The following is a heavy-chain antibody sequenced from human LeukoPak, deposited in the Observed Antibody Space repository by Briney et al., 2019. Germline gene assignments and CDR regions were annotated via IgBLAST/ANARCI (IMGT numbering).Heavy chain of an antibody. CDR2: INHSGST. D-gene: IGHD4-11*01. Sequence: NSSETLSLTCAVYGGSFSGYYWSWIRQPPGKGLEWIGEINHSGSTNYNPSLKSRVTISVDTSKNQFSLKLSSVTAADTAVYYCARHGYSKPFDYWGQGTLVTVSS. CDR1: GGSFSGYY. V-gene: IGHV4-34*01. CDR3: ARHGYSKPFDY. J-gene: IGHJ4*02.